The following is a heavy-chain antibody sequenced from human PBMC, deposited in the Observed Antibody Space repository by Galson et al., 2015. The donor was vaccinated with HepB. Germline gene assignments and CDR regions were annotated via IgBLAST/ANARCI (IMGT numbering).Heavy chain of an antibody. CDR3: AGVRGSGLDPHSWFDV. J-gene: IGHJ5*02. V-gene: IGHV5-51*03. CDR1: GYTFSDYY. Sequence: QSGAEVKKPGESLKISCEASGYTFSDYYIAWVRQMPGKGLECMGIIYPDDSDTKYSPSFQGQVTFSVDKSVTTAYLQWSGLRASDIGIYYCAGVRGSGLDPHSWFDVWGQGTLVTVSS. D-gene: IGHD3-10*01. CDR2: IYPDDSDT.